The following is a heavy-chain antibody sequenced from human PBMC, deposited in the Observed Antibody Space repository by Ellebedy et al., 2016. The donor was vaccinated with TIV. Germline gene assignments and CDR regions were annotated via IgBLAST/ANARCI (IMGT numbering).Heavy chain of an antibody. Sequence: SETLSLXCAVYGGSFSGYYWSWIRQPPGKGPEWIGEINHSGSTNYNPSLKSRVTISVDTSKNQFSLKLSSVTAADTAVYYCARGLGNDYGSGSSSPTNFDYWGQGTLVTVSS. D-gene: IGHD3-10*01. V-gene: IGHV4-34*01. CDR2: INHSGST. CDR3: ARGLGNDYGSGSSSPTNFDY. J-gene: IGHJ4*02. CDR1: GGSFSGYY.